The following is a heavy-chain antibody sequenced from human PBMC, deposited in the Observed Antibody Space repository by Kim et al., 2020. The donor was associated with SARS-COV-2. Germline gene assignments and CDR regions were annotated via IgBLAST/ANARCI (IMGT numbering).Heavy chain of an antibody. CDR1: GFTFSSYS. V-gene: IGHV3-21*01. Sequence: GGSLRLSCAASGFTFSSYSMNWVRQAPGKGLEWVSSISSSSSYIYYADSVKGRCTISRDNAKNSLYVQMNRLRAEDTAVYYCARDQGTKGWVDPYDAFDIWGQGTMVTVSS. CDR2: ISSSSSYI. D-gene: IGHD2-15*01. J-gene: IGHJ3*02. CDR3: ARDQGTKGWVDPYDAFDI.